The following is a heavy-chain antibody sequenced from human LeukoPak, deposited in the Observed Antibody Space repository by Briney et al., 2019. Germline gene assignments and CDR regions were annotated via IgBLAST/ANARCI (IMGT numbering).Heavy chain of an antibody. CDR3: ASGYSSSWYYYYGMDV. J-gene: IGHJ6*02. CDR1: VYTFTSYD. D-gene: IGHD6-13*01. V-gene: IGHV1-8*01. Sequence: ASVKVSCKASVYTFTSYDINWVRQATGQGLEWMGWMNPNSGNTGYAQKFQGRVTMTRNTSISTAYMELSSLRSEDTAVYYCASGYSSSWYYYYGMDVWGQGTTVTVSS. CDR2: MNPNSGNT.